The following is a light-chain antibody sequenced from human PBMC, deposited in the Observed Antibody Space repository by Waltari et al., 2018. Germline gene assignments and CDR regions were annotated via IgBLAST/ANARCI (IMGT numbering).Light chain of an antibody. Sequence: QTVVTQEPSFSVSPGGTVTLHCGLSSGPVSSTSHPRWYQQTPGQAPRTLIYSTNIRSSGVPDRFSGSILGNKAALTITGAQTDDESDYICALHMGSGIWVFGAGTKVTVL. V-gene: IGLV8-61*01. CDR3: ALHMGSGIWV. CDR2: STN. CDR1: SGPVSSTSH. J-gene: IGLJ3*02.